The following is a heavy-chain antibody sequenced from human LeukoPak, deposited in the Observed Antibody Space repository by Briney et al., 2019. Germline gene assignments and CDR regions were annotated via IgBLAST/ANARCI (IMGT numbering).Heavy chain of an antibody. CDR2: ISWNSGSI. D-gene: IGHD6-19*01. V-gene: IGHV3-9*01. J-gene: IGHJ4*02. CDR1: GFTFDDYA. Sequence: GGSLRLSCAASGFTFDDYAMHWVRQAPGKGLEWVSGISWNSGSIGYADSVKGRFTISRDNAKNSLYLQMNSLRAEDTALYYCARDRYSSGWSSDYWGQGTLVTVSS. CDR3: ARDRYSSGWSSDY.